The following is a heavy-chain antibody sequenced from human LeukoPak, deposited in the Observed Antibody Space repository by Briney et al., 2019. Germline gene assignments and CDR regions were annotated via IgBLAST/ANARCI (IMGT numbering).Heavy chain of an antibody. CDR3: ARDRKNSYGHGFDY. V-gene: IGHV3-11*01. J-gene: IGHJ4*02. CDR1: GFTFSDYY. Sequence: GGSLRLSCAASGFTFSDYYMSWIRQAPGKGLEWVSYISSSGSITDYADSVKGRFTISRDNAKNSLYLQMNSLRAEDTAVYYCARDRKNSYGHGFDYWGQGTLVTVSS. D-gene: IGHD5-18*01. CDR2: ISSSGSIT.